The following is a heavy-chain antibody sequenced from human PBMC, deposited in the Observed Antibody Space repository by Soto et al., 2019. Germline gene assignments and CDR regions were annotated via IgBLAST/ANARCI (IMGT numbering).Heavy chain of an antibody. Sequence: ESGPTLVNPTQTLTLTCTFSGFSLSTSGMCVSWIRQPPRKALERLALIDWDDDKYYSTSLKTRLTISKDTSKNQVVLTMTNMDPVDTATYYCARIKSMYYYDSSGYQDAFDIWGQGTMVTVSS. CDR1: GFSLSTSGMC. CDR3: ARIKSMYYYDSSGYQDAFDI. V-gene: IGHV2-70*01. D-gene: IGHD3-22*01. J-gene: IGHJ3*02. CDR2: IDWDDDK.